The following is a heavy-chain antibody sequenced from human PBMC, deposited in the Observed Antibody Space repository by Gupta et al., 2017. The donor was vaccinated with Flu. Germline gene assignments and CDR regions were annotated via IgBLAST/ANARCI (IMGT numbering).Heavy chain of an antibody. CDR3: ARPQFPGFYDAFDI. Sequence: QVQLQESGPGLVKPSETLSLTCTVSGGSISSYYWTWIRQTPGKGLEWIGYIFYSGSTKYNPSLKSRVTISVDTSKNQFSLKLTSVTAADTAVYYCARPQFPGFYDAFDIWGQGTMVTVSS. J-gene: IGHJ3*02. CDR1: GGSISSYY. D-gene: IGHD3-10*01. V-gene: IGHV4-59*01. CDR2: IFYSGST.